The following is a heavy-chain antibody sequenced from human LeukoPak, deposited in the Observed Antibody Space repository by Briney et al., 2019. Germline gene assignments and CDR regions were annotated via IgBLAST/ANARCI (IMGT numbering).Heavy chain of an antibody. CDR2: ISHDGIT. Sequence: SETLSLTSAVYGGSFSGHYRSWIRQPPGKGLEWIGEISHDGITNYSPSVRSRVTTSVDASKNQFSLRLTSVTAADTAVYFCAITYYDSSGFSPFDYWGQGTLVTVSS. D-gene: IGHD3-22*01. CDR3: AITYYDSSGFSPFDY. J-gene: IGHJ4*02. CDR1: GGSFSGHY. V-gene: IGHV4-34*01.